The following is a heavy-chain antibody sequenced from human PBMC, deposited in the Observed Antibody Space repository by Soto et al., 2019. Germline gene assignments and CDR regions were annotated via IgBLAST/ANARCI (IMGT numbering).Heavy chain of an antibody. J-gene: IGHJ6*03. Sequence: EVQLVESGGGLVQPGGSLRLSCAASGFTFSSYWMHWVRQAPGKGLVWVSRINSDGSSTSYADSVKGRFTTSRDNAKNTLYLQMNSLRAEDTAVYYCARAIRSVGYYYYMDVWGKGTTVTVSS. V-gene: IGHV3-74*01. CDR3: ARAIRSVGYYYYMDV. CDR1: GFTFSSYW. CDR2: INSDGSST. D-gene: IGHD1-26*01.